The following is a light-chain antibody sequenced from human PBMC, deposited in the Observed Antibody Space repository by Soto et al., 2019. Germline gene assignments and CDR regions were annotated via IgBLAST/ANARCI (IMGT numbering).Light chain of an antibody. CDR3: QQYGSSPLT. Sequence: IVLTQSPGTLSLSPGERATLSCRASQSVSSSYLAWYQQKPGQAPRLIIYGASSRATGIPDRFSGSGSGTDFTLTISRLEPEDFAVYYCQQYGSSPLTFGGGTKVEIK. J-gene: IGKJ4*01. V-gene: IGKV3-20*01. CDR2: GAS. CDR1: QSVSSSY.